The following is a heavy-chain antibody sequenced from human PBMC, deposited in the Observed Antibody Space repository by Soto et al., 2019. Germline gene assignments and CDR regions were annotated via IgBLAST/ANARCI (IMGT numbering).Heavy chain of an antibody. CDR2: IYYSGST. CDR1: GGSISSSSYY. J-gene: IGHJ4*02. V-gene: IGHV4-39*01. D-gene: IGHD3-16*01. Sequence: SETLSLTCTVSGGSISSSSYYWGWIRQPPGKGLEWIGSIYYSGSTYYNPSLKSRVTISVDTSKNQFSLKLSSVTAADTAVYYCARSGLMITFGGVLNYFDYWGQGTLVTVSS. CDR3: ARSGLMITFGGVLNYFDY.